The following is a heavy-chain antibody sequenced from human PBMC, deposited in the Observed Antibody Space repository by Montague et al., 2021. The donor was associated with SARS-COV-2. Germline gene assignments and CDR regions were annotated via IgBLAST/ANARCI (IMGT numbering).Heavy chain of an antibody. CDR3: ARIPAGSKYYFDF. CDR2: TYYRSKWYN. Sequence: CAISGDSVCSNIATWNWIRQSPSRGLEWLGRTYYRSKWYNDYAESVKSRITIDPDTSKHQFSLHLNSVTPEDTAVYYCARIPAGSKYYFDFWGQGTLVTVSS. CDR1: GDSVCSNIAT. J-gene: IGHJ4*02. V-gene: IGHV6-1*01. D-gene: IGHD6-13*01.